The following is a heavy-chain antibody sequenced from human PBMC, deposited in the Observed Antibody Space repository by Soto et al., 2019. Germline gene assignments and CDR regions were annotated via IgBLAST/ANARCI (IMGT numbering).Heavy chain of an antibody. V-gene: IGHV3-23*01. CDR2: ISGSGGST. CDR1: GFTFSSYA. D-gene: IGHD3-3*01. Sequence: GGSLRLSCAASGFTFSSYAMTWVRQAPGKGLEWVSAISGSGGSTYYADSVKGRFTISRDNSENTLYLQMNSLRAEDTAVYYCAKVVGYDFWSGYSVGFDYWGQGTLVTVSS. CDR3: AKVVGYDFWSGYSVGFDY. J-gene: IGHJ4*02.